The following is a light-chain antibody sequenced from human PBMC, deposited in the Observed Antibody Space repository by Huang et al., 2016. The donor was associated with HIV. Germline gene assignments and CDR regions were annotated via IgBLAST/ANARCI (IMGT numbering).Light chain of an antibody. Sequence: EIVMTQAPATLSASPGERATLSCRTSQSVSGNLAWYQQKPGQPPRLLIYRASTRANGIPARVSGSGSGTEFTLTISSLQSEDFAVYYCQQSYTWPTFGQGTKVEI. CDR1: QSVSGN. V-gene: IGKV3-15*01. J-gene: IGKJ1*01. CDR2: RAS. CDR3: QQSYTWPT.